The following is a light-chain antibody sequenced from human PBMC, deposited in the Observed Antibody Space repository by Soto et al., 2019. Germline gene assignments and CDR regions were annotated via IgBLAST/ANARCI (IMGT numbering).Light chain of an antibody. CDR3: SSYTSSSTVV. CDR1: SSDVGGYNY. Sequence: QSVLTQPASVSGSPGQSITISCTGTSSDVGGYNYVSWYQQHPGKAPKLMIYDVSKRPSGVSNRFSGSKAGNTGSLTLCGLQAGGEADYYCSSYTSSSTVVFGGGTKLTVL. J-gene: IGLJ2*01. V-gene: IGLV2-14*01. CDR2: DVS.